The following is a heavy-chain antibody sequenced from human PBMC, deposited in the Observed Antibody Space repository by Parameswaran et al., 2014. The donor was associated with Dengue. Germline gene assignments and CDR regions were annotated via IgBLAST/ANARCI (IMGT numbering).Heavy chain of an antibody. V-gene: IGHV4-38-2*02. CDR3: ARGEGQN. J-gene: IGHJ4*02. CDR2: IYYSGST. Sequence: WIRQPPGKGLEWIGSIYYSGSTYYNPSLKSRVTISVDTSKNQFSLKLSSVTAADTAVYYCARGEGQNWGQGTLVTVSS.